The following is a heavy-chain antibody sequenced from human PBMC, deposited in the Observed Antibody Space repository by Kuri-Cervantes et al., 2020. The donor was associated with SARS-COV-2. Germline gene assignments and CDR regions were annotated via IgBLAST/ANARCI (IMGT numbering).Heavy chain of an antibody. CDR2: IIPIFGTA. V-gene: IGHV1-69*06. CDR1: GGTFSSYA. J-gene: IGHJ6*02. CDR3: ARWEEADYYGMDV. D-gene: IGHD1-26*01. Sequence: SVKVSCKASGGTFSSYAISWVRQAPGQGLEWMGGIIPIFGTANYARKFQGRVTITADKSTSTAYMELGSLRSEDTAVYYCARWEEADYYGMDVWGQGTTVTVSS.